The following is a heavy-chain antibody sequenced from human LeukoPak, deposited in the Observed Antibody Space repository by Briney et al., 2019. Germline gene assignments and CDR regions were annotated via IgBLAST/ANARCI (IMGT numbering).Heavy chain of an antibody. J-gene: IGHJ5*02. V-gene: IGHV4-30-2*01. Sequence: SETLSLTCTVSGGSISSGGYYWSWIRQPPGKGLEWIGYIYHSGSTYYNPSLKSRVTISVDRSKNQFSLKLSSVTAADTAVYYCARDQDRFFDPWGQGTLVTVSS. CDR2: IYHSGST. CDR3: ARDQDRFFDP. CDR1: GGSISSGGYY.